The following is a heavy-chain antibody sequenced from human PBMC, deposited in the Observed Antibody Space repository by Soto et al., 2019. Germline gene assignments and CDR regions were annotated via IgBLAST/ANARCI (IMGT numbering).Heavy chain of an antibody. V-gene: IGHV1-69*13. CDR2: IIPIFGTA. J-gene: IGHJ4*02. Sequence: SVQVSCKASGGTFSSYAISWVRQAPGQGLEWMGGIIPIFGTANYAQKFQGRVTITADESTSTAYMELSSLRSEDTAVYYCARSRALSSGYYYYYFDYWGQGTLVTVSS. D-gene: IGHD3-22*01. CDR3: ARSRALSSGYYYYYFDY. CDR1: GGTFSSYA.